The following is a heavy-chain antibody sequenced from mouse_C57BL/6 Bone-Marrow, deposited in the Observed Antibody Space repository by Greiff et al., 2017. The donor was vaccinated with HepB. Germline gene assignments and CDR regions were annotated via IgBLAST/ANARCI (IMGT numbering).Heavy chain of an antibody. Sequence: DVQLQESGPGLVKPSQSLSLTCSVTGYSITSGYYWNWIRQFPGNKLEWMGYISYDGSNNYNPSLKNRISITRDTSKNQFFLKLNSVTTEDTATYYCARDSNYDYFDYWGQGTTLTVSS. CDR2: ISYDGSN. D-gene: IGHD2-5*01. V-gene: IGHV3-6*01. CDR3: ARDSNYDYFDY. CDR1: GYSITSGYY. J-gene: IGHJ2*01.